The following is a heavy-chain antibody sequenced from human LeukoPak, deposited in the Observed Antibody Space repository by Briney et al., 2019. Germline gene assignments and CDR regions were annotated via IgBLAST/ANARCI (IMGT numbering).Heavy chain of an antibody. V-gene: IGHV4-59*01. CDR1: GGSISSYY. J-gene: IGHJ4*02. CDR2: IYYSGST. D-gene: IGHD3-22*01. CDR3: ARVRSTEVVILDY. Sequence: SETLSLTCTVSGGSISSYYWSWIRQPPGKGLEWVGYIYYSGSTKYNPSLKSRVTISVDTSKNQFSLKLSSVTAADTAVYYCARVRSTEVVILDYWGQGTLVTVSS.